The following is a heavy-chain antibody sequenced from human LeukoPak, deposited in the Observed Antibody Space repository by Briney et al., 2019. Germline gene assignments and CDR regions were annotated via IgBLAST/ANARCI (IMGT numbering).Heavy chain of an antibody. J-gene: IGHJ3*02. D-gene: IGHD1-1*01. Sequence: GGSLRLSCAAPGFTFTNHWLNWVRQAPGKGLERVPHIKQDGSEKYYVDSVKGRFTISRDNAKNSLYLQMHSLRAEDTAVYYCAREGYNWNDWARAAFDIWGQGTMVTVSS. CDR2: IKQDGSEK. V-gene: IGHV3-7*01. CDR1: GFTFTNHW. CDR3: AREGYNWNDWARAAFDI.